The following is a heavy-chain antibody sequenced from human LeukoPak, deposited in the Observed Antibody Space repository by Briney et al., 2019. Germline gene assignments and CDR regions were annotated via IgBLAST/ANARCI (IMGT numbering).Heavy chain of an antibody. D-gene: IGHD6-13*01. CDR3: ARSIAVAGGRFDY. CDR1: GFTFSSYE. J-gene: IGHJ4*02. CDR2: ISSSGGTM. V-gene: IGHV3-48*03. Sequence: GGSLRLSCAASGFTFSSYEMNWVRQAPGKGLEWVSYISSSGGTMYYADSVRGRLTISRDNAKNSLYLQMNSLRAEDTAIYYCARSIAVAGGRFDYWGQGTLVTVSS.